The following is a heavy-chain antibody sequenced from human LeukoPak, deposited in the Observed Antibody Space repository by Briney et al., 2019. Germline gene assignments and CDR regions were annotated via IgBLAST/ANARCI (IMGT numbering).Heavy chain of an antibody. D-gene: IGHD4-23*01. CDR2: ISGSGGST. V-gene: IGHV3-23*01. CDR1: GFTFSSYA. CDR3: AKDCGGNPLCGYYYGMDV. J-gene: IGHJ6*02. Sequence: GGSLRLSCAASGFTFSSYAMSWVRQAPGKGLEWVSAISGSGGSTYYADSVKGRFTISRDNSKNTLYLQMNSLRAEDTAVYYCAKDCGGNPLCGYYYGMDVWGQGTTVTVSS.